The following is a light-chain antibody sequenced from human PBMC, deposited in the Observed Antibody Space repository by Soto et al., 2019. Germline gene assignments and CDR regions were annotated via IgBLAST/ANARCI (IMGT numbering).Light chain of an antibody. Sequence: DIQMTQSPSSVSASVGDRVTITCRASQGIDTWLAWFQQRPGKAPNLLIDAASSLQSGLPSRFSGSGSGTDFNLTISSLQPEDFATYYCQQANSFPYTFGQGTKLEI. CDR3: QQANSFPYT. CDR1: QGIDTW. J-gene: IGKJ2*01. V-gene: IGKV1-12*01. CDR2: AAS.